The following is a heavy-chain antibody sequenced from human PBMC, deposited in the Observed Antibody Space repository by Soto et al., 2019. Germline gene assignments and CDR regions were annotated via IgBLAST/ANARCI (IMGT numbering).Heavy chain of an antibody. CDR1: GFSLTSGEVG. CDR3: AHGTYGASWSRLDA. V-gene: IGHV2-5*02. Sequence: QITLIESGPTLVKPTQTLTLTCNFSGFSLTSGEVGVAWIRQPPGKALEWLALSYWDDAKRYTPSLKTRLTITKDTSKNQVVLTMTNVDPVDTATYFCAHGTYGASWSRLDAWGQGALVTVSS. D-gene: IGHD3-16*01. J-gene: IGHJ5*02. CDR2: SYWDDAK.